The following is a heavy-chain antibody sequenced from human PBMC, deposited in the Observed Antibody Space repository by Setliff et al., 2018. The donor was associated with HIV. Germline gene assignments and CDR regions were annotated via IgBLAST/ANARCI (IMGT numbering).Heavy chain of an antibody. J-gene: IGHJ6*03. V-gene: IGHV1-18*01. D-gene: IGHD3-10*01. Sequence: ASVKVSWKASGYTFTSSGITWVRQAPGQGLEWMGWIGTYNGDTNYAQKFQGRVTMTTDTSTSTAYMELRSLISDDTAVYYCAREGLWFGDRGYYMDVWGTGTAVTVSS. CDR1: GYTFTSSG. CDR2: IGTYNGDT. CDR3: AREGLWFGDRGYYMDV.